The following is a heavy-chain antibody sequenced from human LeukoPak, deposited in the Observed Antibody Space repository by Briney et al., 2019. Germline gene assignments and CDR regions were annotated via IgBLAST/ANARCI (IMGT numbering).Heavy chain of an antibody. Sequence: PETLSLTCAVYGGSFSGYYWSWIRQPPGKGLEWIGEINHSGSTNYNPSLKSRVTISVDTSKNQFSLKLSSVTAADTAVYYCARGGKLRYFDWLPPRRVYNWFDPWGQGTLVTVSS. D-gene: IGHD3-9*01. CDR3: ARGGKLRYFDWLPPRRVYNWFDP. CDR1: GGSFSGYY. J-gene: IGHJ5*02. V-gene: IGHV4-34*01. CDR2: INHSGST.